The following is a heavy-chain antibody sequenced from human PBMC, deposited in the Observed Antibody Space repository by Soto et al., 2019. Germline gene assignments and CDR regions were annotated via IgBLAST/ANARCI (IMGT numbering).Heavy chain of an antibody. CDR3: ARDNPYYYDSSGYNWFDP. V-gene: IGHV4-59*01. J-gene: IGHJ5*02. Sequence: SETLSLTCSVSGASIRNYYWHWVRQLPGKGLEWIGYVYTPDYTRYNSSLKSRVTISVDTSKSQFSLRLSSVTAADTAVYYCARDNPYYYDSSGYNWFDPWGQGTLVTVSS. CDR2: VYTPDYT. D-gene: IGHD3-22*01. CDR1: GASIRNYY.